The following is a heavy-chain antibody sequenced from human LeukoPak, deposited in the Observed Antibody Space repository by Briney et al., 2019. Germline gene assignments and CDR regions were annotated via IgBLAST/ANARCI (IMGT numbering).Heavy chain of an antibody. CDR3: ARYNWNFGLDP. Sequence: SETLSLTCTVSGGSISSYYWSWIQQPPGQGLEWVGNIYHSGSTNYNPSLKSRVTISADKSKDQFSLNLISVTAADTAVYYCARYNWNFGLDPWGQGTLVTVSS. CDR2: IYHSGST. CDR1: GGSISSYY. J-gene: IGHJ5*02. D-gene: IGHD1-7*01. V-gene: IGHV4-59*01.